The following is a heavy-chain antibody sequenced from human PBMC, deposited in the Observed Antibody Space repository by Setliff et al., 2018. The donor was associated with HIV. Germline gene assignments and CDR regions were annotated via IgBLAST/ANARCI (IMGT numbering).Heavy chain of an antibody. J-gene: IGHJ4*02. CDR1: GGSISSSSYY. CDR3: ASAGSGTRAPPRY. D-gene: IGHD1-1*01. V-gene: IGHV4-39*07. CDR2: IYYSGST. Sequence: ASETLSLTCSVSGGSISSSSYYGGWIRQPPGKGLEWIGSIYYSGSTYYNPSLKSRVTISVDTSKNQFSLKLTSVTAADTAVYYCASAGSGTRAPPRYWGQGTLVTVSS.